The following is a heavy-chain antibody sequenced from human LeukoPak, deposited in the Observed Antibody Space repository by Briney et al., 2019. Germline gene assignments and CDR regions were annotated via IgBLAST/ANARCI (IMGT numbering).Heavy chain of an antibody. Sequence: KSSETLPLICTVSGVSTTKQMWIWTRQPAGKGLEWIGRIYTSGSTSYNPSLKSRVTMSVDTSKNQFSLKLSSVTAADTAVYYCARGCSSTSCCRRVDVWGHGTLVAVSS. J-gene: IGHJ1*01. CDR3: ARGCSSTSCCRRVDV. V-gene: IGHV4-4*07. CDR2: IYTSGST. D-gene: IGHD2-2*01. CDR1: GVSTTKQM.